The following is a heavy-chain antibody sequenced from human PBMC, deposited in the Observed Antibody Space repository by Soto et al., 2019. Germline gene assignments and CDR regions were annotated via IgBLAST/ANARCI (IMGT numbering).Heavy chain of an antibody. Sequence: EVQLVESGGGLVKAGGSLRLSCSASGFTFSSFNMHWVRRAPGKGLEWVSSISGTTKYIYYGDSVKGRFTISRDNAENSMFLQMNRLRVEDTAVYYCSRSVIFRGLIRTFDMWCQGTLVTVSS. D-gene: IGHD3-10*01. CDR3: SRSVIFRGLIRTFDM. CDR2: ISGTTKYI. V-gene: IGHV3-21*01. J-gene: IGHJ3*02. CDR1: GFTFSSFN.